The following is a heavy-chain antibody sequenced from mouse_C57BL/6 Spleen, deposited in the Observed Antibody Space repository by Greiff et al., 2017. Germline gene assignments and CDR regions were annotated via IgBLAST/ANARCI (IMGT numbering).Heavy chain of an antibody. CDR2: INPNNGGT. CDR3: ARGRGDYFGY. CDR1: GYTFTDYN. J-gene: IGHJ2*01. V-gene: IGHV1-18*01. Sequence: VQLQQSGPELVKPGASVKISCKASGYTFTDYNMDWVKQSHGKSLEWIGDINPNNGGTIYNQKFKGKATLTVDKSSSTAYMELRSLTSEDTAVYYCARGRGDYFGYWGQGTTLTVST.